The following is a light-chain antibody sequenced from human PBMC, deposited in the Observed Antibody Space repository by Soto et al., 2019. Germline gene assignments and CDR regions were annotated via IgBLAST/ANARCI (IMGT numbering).Light chain of an antibody. Sequence: DIQMTQSPSALSASVGDSVNITCRASQGISNYLAWYQQKPGKVPKLLIHAASTLQAGVPSRFSGSGSGTDFTLNISSLEPEDDATYYCQKYNSAHLTFGGGTKVEIK. CDR3: QKYNSAHLT. J-gene: IGKJ4*01. V-gene: IGKV1-27*01. CDR1: QGISNY. CDR2: AAS.